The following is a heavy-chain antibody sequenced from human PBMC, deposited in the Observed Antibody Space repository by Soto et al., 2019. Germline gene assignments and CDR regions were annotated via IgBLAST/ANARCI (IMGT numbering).Heavy chain of an antibody. Sequence: GGSLRLSCAASGFTFSIYWMSWVRQAPGKGLEWVANIKQDGSEKYYVDSVKGRFTISRDNAKNSLYLQMSSLRAEDTAVYYCARDRCSSTSCFFDYWGQGTLVTVSS. J-gene: IGHJ4*02. CDR2: IKQDGSEK. V-gene: IGHV3-7*05. CDR1: GFTFSIYW. D-gene: IGHD2-2*01. CDR3: ARDRCSSTSCFFDY.